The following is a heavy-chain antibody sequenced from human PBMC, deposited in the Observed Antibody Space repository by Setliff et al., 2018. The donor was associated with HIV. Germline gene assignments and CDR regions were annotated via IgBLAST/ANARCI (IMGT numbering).Heavy chain of an antibody. CDR2: ISAYNGNT. V-gene: IGHV1-18*01. CDR3: ARDSAELYYYGSGSFNGDAFDI. CDR1: GYTFTSYG. Sequence: PSVKVSCKASGYTFTSYGISWVRQAPGQGLEWMGWISAYNGNTNYAQKLQGRVTMTTDTSTSTAYMELRSLRSDDTAVYYCARDSAELYYYGSGSFNGDAFDIWGQGTMVTVSS. J-gene: IGHJ3*02. D-gene: IGHD3-10*01.